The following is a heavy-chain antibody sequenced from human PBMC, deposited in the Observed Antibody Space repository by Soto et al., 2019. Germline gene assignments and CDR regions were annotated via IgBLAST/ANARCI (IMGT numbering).Heavy chain of an antibody. Sequence: SETLSLTCTVSGGSINNNYWSWIRHPPGKKLEWIGNIYYSGSTNYNPSLKSRVTISVDTSKNQFSLKLYSVTTADTAMYYCARLPWADYGGIFDPWGQGTLVTVSS. CDR2: IYYSGST. V-gene: IGHV4-59*01. J-gene: IGHJ5*02. CDR1: GGSINNNY. CDR3: ARLPWADYGGIFDP. D-gene: IGHD4-17*01.